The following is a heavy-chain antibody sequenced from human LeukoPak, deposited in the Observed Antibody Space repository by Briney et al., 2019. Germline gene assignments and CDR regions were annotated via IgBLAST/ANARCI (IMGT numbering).Heavy chain of an antibody. CDR1: GYTFTGYY. V-gene: IGHV1-2*02. D-gene: IGHD3-22*01. CDR3: ARGVWYYDSSGYCTY. CDR2: INPNSGST. Sequence: ASVKVSCKASGYTFTGYYMHWVRQAPGQGLEWMGWINPNSGSTNYAQKFQGRVTMTRDTSISTAYMELSRLRSDDTAVYYCARGVWYYDSSGYCTYWGQGTLVTVSP. J-gene: IGHJ4*02.